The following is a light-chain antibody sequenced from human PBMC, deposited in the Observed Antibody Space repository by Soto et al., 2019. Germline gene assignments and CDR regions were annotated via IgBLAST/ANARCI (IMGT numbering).Light chain of an antibody. CDR1: HDIRND. V-gene: IGKV1-17*02. CDR3: LQQHNYRWT. CDR2: SAS. J-gene: IGKJ1*01. Sequence: DIQMTQSPSSLSASVGDRVTITCRTSHDIRNDLGWYQQKPGKAPKRLLHSASSLQSGVPSRFSGSGSGTEFTLTISHLPAEDFATYFCLQQHNYRWTFGQGTKVEIK.